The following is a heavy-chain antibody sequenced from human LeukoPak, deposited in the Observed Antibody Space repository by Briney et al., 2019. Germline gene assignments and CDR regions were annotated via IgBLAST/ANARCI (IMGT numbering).Heavy chain of an antibody. J-gene: IGHJ4*02. Sequence: GGSLRLSCAASGFTFSDHYMDWIRQGPGKGLEWVARIRNKANSYTTEYAASVEGRFTISRDESKNSLYLQMNSLKTEDTAVYYCARYQLPVRYFDYWGQGTLVTVST. CDR1: GFTFSDHY. D-gene: IGHD2-2*01. CDR3: ARYQLPVRYFDY. CDR2: IRNKANSYTT. V-gene: IGHV3-72*01.